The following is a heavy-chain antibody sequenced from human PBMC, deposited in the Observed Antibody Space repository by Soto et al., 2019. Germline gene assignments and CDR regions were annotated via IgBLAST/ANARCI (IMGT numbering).Heavy chain of an antibody. CDR2: ISSSSSTI. D-gene: IGHD4-4*01. CDR3: AIGSTVTFYYSYYYMDV. V-gene: IGHV3-48*01. CDR1: GFTFSSYS. J-gene: IGHJ6*03. Sequence: EVQLVESGGGLVQPGGSLRLSCAASGFTFSSYSMNWVRQAPGKGLEWVSYISSSSSTIYYADSVKGRFTISRDKAKNSLYLQMNSLRAAVTDVYYCAIGSTVTFYYSYYYMDVWGKGTTVTVSS.